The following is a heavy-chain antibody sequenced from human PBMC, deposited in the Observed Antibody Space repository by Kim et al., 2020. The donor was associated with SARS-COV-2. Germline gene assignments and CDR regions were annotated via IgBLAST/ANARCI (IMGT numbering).Heavy chain of an antibody. CDR3: ARQGGLRGVSRSRLDY. CDR1: GGSISSSSYY. CDR2: IYYSGST. V-gene: IGHV4-39*01. J-gene: IGHJ4*02. D-gene: IGHD3-16*01. Sequence: SETLSLTCTVSGGSISSSSYYWGWIRQPPGKGLEWIGSIYYSGSTYYNPSLKSRVTISVDTSKNQFSLKLSSVTAADTAVYYCARQGGLRGVSRSRLDYWGQGTLVTVSS.